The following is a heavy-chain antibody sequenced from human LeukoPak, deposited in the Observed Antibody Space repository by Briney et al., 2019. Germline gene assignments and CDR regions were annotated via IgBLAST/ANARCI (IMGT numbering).Heavy chain of an antibody. V-gene: IGHV4-38-2*01. J-gene: IGHJ3*02. Sequence: SETLPLTCAVSGYSLSSGYYWGWIRQPPGKGLEWIGSIYHSGSTYYNPSLKSRVTISVDTSKNQFSLKLSSVTAADTAVYYCAGAIVVVPAANDAFDIWGQGTMVTVSS. CDR2: IYHSGST. D-gene: IGHD2-2*01. CDR3: AGAIVVVPAANDAFDI. CDR1: GYSLSSGYY.